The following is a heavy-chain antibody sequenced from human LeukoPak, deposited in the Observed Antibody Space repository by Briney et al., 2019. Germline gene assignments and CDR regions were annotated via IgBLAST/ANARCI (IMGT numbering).Heavy chain of an antibody. Sequence: PGGSLRLSCVVSGFSLDSYWMSWVRQAPGKGPEWVANINQDGSEKYYVDSVKGRFSISRDNAKNSLYLQMNNLRAEDTAVYFCTRDGSGWSDSRGQGTLVTVSS. CDR1: GFSLDSYW. D-gene: IGHD3-3*01. CDR2: INQDGSEK. CDR3: TRDGSGWSDS. V-gene: IGHV3-7*01. J-gene: IGHJ5*01.